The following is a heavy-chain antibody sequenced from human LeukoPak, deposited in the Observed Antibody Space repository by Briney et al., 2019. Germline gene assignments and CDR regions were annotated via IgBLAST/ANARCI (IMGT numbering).Heavy chain of an antibody. J-gene: IGHJ3*02. D-gene: IGHD2-2*01. CDR2: IYYSGST. V-gene: IGHV4-38-2*01. CDR3: ARPGLGYCSSTSCRDAFHI. CDR1: GFTFSDYY. Sequence: LRLSCAASGFTFSDYYMSWIRQPPGKGLEWIASIYYSGSTYYNPSLKSRVTISVDTSKNQFSLKLSSVTAADTAVYYCARPGLGYCSSTSCRDAFHIWGQGTIVTVSS.